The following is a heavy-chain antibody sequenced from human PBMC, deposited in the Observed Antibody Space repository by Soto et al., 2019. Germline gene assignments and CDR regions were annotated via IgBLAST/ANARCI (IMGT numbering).Heavy chain of an antibody. CDR1: GGSISNYY. CDR3: ARVPSP. Sequence: SETLSLTCTVSGGSISNYYWGWIRQPPGKGLEWIGYIYSSGSTHYNPSLKSRVTISIDRSKNQFSLKLSSVTAADTAVYYCARVPSPWGQGTLVTVSS. J-gene: IGHJ5*02. V-gene: IGHV4-59*12. CDR2: IYSSGST.